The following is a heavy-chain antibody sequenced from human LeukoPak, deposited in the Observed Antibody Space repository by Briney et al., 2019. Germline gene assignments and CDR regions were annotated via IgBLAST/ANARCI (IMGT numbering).Heavy chain of an antibody. CDR2: ISSTSDYT. CDR3: AKWGGGDYRDY. D-gene: IGHD4-11*01. Sequence: PGGSLRLSCAASGFTFSTYSMNWVRQAPGKGLEWVSSISSTSDYTYYADSVKGRFTISRDNAKNSLYLQMNSLRAEDTAVYYCAKWGGGDYRDYWGQGTLVTVSS. CDR1: GFTFSTYS. V-gene: IGHV3-21*01. J-gene: IGHJ4*02.